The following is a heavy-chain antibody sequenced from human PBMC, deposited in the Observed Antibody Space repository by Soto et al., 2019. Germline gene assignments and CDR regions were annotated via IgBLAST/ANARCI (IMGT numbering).Heavy chain of an antibody. D-gene: IGHD3-22*01. J-gene: IGHJ5*02. V-gene: IGHV2-70*20. Sequence: SGPTLVNPTQTLTLTCTFSGFSLTTNGMCLSWVRQPPGKALEWLALVDWDDNTYYSTSLNNRLTLSKDTSKNQVVLLVRHMGPVDTATYYCARIPCGNYYTENFFDPWGQGIPVTVSS. CDR2: VDWDDNT. CDR3: ARIPCGNYYTENFFDP. CDR1: GFSLTTNGMC.